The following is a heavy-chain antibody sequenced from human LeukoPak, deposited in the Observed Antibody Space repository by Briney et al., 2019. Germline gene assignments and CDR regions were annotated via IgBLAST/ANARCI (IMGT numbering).Heavy chain of an antibody. Sequence: GESLKISCKVSGYSFTSYWIAWVRQMPGIGLEWVGIIFPGDSETTYSPSFQGQVTFSADKSINTAYLQWSSLKASDTAIYYCARQACSGSSCYPNYYYSMDVWGKGTTVTVSS. CDR3: ARQACSGSSCYPNYYYSMDV. V-gene: IGHV5-51*01. D-gene: IGHD2-15*01. J-gene: IGHJ6*03. CDR2: IFPGDSET. CDR1: GYSFTSYW.